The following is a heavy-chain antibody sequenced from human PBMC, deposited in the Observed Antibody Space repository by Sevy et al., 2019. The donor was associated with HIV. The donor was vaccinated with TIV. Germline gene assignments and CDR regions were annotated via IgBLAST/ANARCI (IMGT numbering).Heavy chain of an antibody. CDR3: AKDGRYGSGGSCHSVGYFDS. Sequence: GGSLRLSCEASGFTFSNYAMHWVRQAPGKGLEWVALISYDGDDKYYADSVRGRFIISRENSRKTLYVQMNSLRAEDTAVYYCAKDGRYGSGGSCHSVGYFDSWGQGTLVTVSS. CDR1: GFTFSNYA. J-gene: IGHJ4*02. CDR2: ISYDGDDK. V-gene: IGHV3-30-3*01. D-gene: IGHD2-15*01.